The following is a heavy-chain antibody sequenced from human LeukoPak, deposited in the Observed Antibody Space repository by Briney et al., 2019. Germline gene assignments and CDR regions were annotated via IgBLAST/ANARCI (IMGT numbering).Heavy chain of an antibody. CDR2: INHSGST. J-gene: IGHJ4*02. D-gene: IGHD4-11*01. Sequence: SETLSLTCAVYGGSYSGYYWSWIRQPPGKGLEWIGEINHSGSTNYNPSLKSRVTISVDTSKNQFSLKLSSVTAADTAVYYCARGYYSNPDYWGQGTLVTVSS. CDR3: ARGYYSNPDY. V-gene: IGHV4-34*01. CDR1: GGSYSGYY.